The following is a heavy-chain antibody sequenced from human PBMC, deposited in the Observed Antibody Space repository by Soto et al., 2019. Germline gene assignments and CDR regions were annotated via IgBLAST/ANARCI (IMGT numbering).Heavy chain of an antibody. Sequence: GGSLRLSCAASGFTFSSYAMSWVRQAPGKGLEWVSAISGSGGSTYYADSVKGRFTISRDNSKNTLYLQMNSLRAEDTAVYYCAKDKARGYYYDSSGYFGHFGVWGPGTLVTVPS. V-gene: IGHV3-23*01. J-gene: IGHJ4*02. CDR1: GFTFSSYA. CDR3: AKDKARGYYYDSSGYFGHFGV. D-gene: IGHD3-22*01. CDR2: ISGSGGST.